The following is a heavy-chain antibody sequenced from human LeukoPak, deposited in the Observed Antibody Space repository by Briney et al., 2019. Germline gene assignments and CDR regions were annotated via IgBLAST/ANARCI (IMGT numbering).Heavy chain of an antibody. CDR1: GFTVSSNY. J-gene: IGHJ3*02. CDR2: ISYDGSNK. V-gene: IGHV3-30-3*01. CDR3: ARVLRFLEWLLEINDAFDI. Sequence: GGSLRLSCAASGFTVSSNYMSWVRQAPGKGLEWVAVISYDGSNKYYADSVKGRFTISRDNSKNTLYLQMNSLRAEDTAVYYCARVLRFLEWLLEINDAFDIWGQGTMVTVSS. D-gene: IGHD3-3*01.